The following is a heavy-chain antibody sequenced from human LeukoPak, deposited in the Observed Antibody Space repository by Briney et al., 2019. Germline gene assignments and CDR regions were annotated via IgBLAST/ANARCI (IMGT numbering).Heavy chain of an antibody. D-gene: IGHD6-13*01. V-gene: IGHV3-53*04. J-gene: IGHJ4*02. CDR3: ARWDSSSWSLNY. CDR2: IYSGGGT. Sequence: PGGSLRLSCAASGFTVSSNYLSWVRQAPGKGLEWVSVIYSGGGTYYADSVKGRFIISRHKSSNTLYLQMNSLRSEDTAVYYCARWDSSSWSLNYWGQGTLVTVSS. CDR1: GFTVSSNY.